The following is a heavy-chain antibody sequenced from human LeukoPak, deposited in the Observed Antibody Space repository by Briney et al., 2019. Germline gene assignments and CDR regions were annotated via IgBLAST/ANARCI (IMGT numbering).Heavy chain of an antibody. Sequence: TGGSLRLSCAASGFTFSSYWMSWVRQAPGKGLEWVANIKQDGSEKYYVDSVKGRFTISRDNAKNSLYLQVNSLRVEDTAVYYCARVAKYYYGSETYYFFEHWGQGTPVTASS. CDR3: ARVAKYYYGSETYYFFEH. D-gene: IGHD3-10*01. CDR1: GFTFSSYW. CDR2: IKQDGSEK. J-gene: IGHJ4*02. V-gene: IGHV3-7*01.